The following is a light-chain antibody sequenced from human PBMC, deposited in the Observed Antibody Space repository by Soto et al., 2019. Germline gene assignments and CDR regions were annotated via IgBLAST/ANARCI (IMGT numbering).Light chain of an antibody. J-gene: IGKJ4*01. V-gene: IGKV1-39*01. CDR2: SAS. Sequence: DIQMTQSPSSVSAFVGESVTITCHASQRISAFLNWYHQKPGKAPKQLIYSASYLQSGVPSNFNDSGSGTDVTLSIVTLQPEDSGTYVCQQRYLLPLSFGGGTKVEI. CDR3: QQRYLLPLS. CDR1: QRISAF.